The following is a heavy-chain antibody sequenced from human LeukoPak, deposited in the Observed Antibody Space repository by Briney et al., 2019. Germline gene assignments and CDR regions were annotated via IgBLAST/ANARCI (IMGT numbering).Heavy chain of an antibody. CDR1: GFTFDDYA. CDR3: AKGSDTAMAALDY. CDR2: ISWNSGSI. J-gene: IGHJ4*02. D-gene: IGHD5-18*01. V-gene: IGHV3-9*01. Sequence: GGPLRLSCAASGFTFDDYAMHWVRQAPGKGLEWVSGISWNSGSIGYADSVKGRFTISRDNAKNSLYLQMNSLRAEDTALYYCAKGSDTAMAALDYWGQGTLVTVSS.